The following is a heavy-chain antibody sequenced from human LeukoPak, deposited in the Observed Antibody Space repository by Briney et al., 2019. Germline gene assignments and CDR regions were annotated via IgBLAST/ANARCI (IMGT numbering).Heavy chain of an antibody. CDR3: AKDRTYYYDSSGYWDAFDI. D-gene: IGHD3-22*01. Sequence: GGTLRLSCAASGFTFSSYAMSWVRQAPGKGLEWVSAISGSGGSTYYADSVKGRFTISRDNSKNTLYLQMNSLRAEDTAVYYCAKDRTYYYDSSGYWDAFDIWGQGTMVTVSS. J-gene: IGHJ3*02. CDR2: ISGSGGST. CDR1: GFTFSSYA. V-gene: IGHV3-23*01.